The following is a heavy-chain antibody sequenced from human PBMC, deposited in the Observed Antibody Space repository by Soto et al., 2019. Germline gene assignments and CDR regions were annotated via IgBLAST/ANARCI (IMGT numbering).Heavy chain of an antibody. J-gene: IGHJ4*02. D-gene: IGHD5-12*01. CDR3: ARDLGSGYDPGDY. CDR2: IIPIFGTT. Sequence: QVQLVQSGAEVKKPGSSVKVSCKTSGDIFSGYSISWVRQAPGQGLEWMGGIIPIFGTTNYAQEFHGRVTITAEKSTSTVYRELYSIKSEDTAVYYCARDLGSGYDPGDYWGQGTLVTVSS. V-gene: IGHV1-69*14. CDR1: GDIFSGYS.